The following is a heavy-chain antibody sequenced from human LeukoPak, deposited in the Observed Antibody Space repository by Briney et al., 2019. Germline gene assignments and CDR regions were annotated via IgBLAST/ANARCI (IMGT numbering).Heavy chain of an antibody. CDR1: GFTFSSYA. Sequence: PGGSLRLSCAASGFTFSSYAMSWVRQAPGKGLEWVSAISGSGGSTYYADSVKGRFTISRDNSKNTLYLQMNSLRAEDTAVYYCAKDMGADTIFPLAYWGQGTLVTVSS. J-gene: IGHJ4*02. V-gene: IGHV3-23*01. CDR3: AKDMGADTIFPLAY. CDR2: ISGSGGST. D-gene: IGHD3-9*01.